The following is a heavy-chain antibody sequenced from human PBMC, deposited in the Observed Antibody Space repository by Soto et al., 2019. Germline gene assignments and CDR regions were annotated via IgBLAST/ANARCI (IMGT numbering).Heavy chain of an antibody. J-gene: IGHJ4*02. CDR1: GGSISSSSYY. CDR2: IYYSGST. D-gene: IGHD3-10*01. CDR3: ARRSYGSGMPFDY. Sequence: PSETLSLTCTVSGGSISSSSYYWGWIRQPPGKGLEWIGSIYYSGSTYYNPSLKSRVTISVDTSKNQFSLKLSSVTAADTAVYYCARRSYGSGMPFDYGGQGTLVTVSS. V-gene: IGHV4-39*01.